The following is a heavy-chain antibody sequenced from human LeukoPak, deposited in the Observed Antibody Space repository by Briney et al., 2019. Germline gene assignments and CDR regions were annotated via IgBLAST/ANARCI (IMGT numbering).Heavy chain of an antibody. D-gene: IGHD6-13*01. CDR2: INHSGST. Sequence: PSETLSLTCAVYGGSFSGYYWSWIRHPPGKGLEWIGEINHSGSTNYNPSLKSRVTISVDTSKNQFSLKLSSVTAADTAVYYCARGQQLVMMRIAGDDYRGQGTLVTVSS. CDR1: GGSFSGYY. CDR3: ARGQQLVMMRIAGDDY. J-gene: IGHJ4*02. V-gene: IGHV4-34*01.